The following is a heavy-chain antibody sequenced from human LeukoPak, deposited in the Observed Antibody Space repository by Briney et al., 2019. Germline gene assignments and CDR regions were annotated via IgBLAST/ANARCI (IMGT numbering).Heavy chain of an antibody. Sequence: GGSLRFSCSASGFPFISYSMNWVRQAPGKGLEWVSYISTSSTSIDYADSVKGRFTISRDNAKNSLYLQMNSLRAEDTAVYYCARDSHLTYCNFGTCYSSPAFDIWGQGTMVTVSS. V-gene: IGHV3-48*01. CDR1: GFPFISYS. CDR2: ISTSSTSI. J-gene: IGHJ3*02. CDR3: ARDSHLTYCNFGTCYSSPAFDI. D-gene: IGHD2-15*01.